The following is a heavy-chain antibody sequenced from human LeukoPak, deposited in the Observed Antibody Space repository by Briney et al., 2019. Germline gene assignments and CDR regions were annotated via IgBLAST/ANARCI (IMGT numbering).Heavy chain of an antibody. CDR3: ARVGGDGYKAGYYYMDV. J-gene: IGHJ6*03. V-gene: IGHV4-61*08. CDR1: GGSISSGGYY. CDR2: IYYSGST. Sequence: SETLSLTCTVSGGSISSGGYYWSWIRQHPGKGLEWIGYIYYSGSTNYNPSLKSRVTISVDTSKNQFSLKLSSVTAADTAVYYCARVGGDGYKAGYYYMDVWGKGTTVTVSS. D-gene: IGHD5-24*01.